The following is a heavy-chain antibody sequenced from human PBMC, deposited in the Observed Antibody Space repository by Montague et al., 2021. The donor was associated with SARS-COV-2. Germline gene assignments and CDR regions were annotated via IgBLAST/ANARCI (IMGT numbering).Heavy chain of an antibody. Sequence: SETLSLTCAVSRGSFSNYYWTWIRQSPGKGLEWIGEINQGGAPNYTPSLKSRVTISLVTSKKQISLKLNSVTVADTAVFFCARGRPVQGSFRHFDSISSGALDIWAQGSLVIVSS. CDR1: RGSFSNYY. V-gene: IGHV4-34*01. CDR3: ARGRPVQGSFRHFDSISSGALDI. D-gene: IGHD3-9*01. CDR2: INQGGAP. J-gene: IGHJ3*02.